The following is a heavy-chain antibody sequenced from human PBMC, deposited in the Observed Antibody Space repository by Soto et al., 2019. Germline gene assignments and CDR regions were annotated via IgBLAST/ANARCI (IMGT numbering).Heavy chain of an antibody. CDR1: VDTISNTYD. Sequence: SETLSLTCSVSVDTISNTYDWCCIRPPPGKGLEWIGIIYESVSTYYNPSLHRRAIMSVDTSRNKFPLQLTSATAGDTAFYFWGRVRAEMVVFPRLFCRINWFDPWARESRSPSPQ. J-gene: IGHJ5*02. D-gene: IGHD2-15*01. CDR3: GRVRAEMVVFPRLFCRINWFDP. V-gene: IGHV4-38-2*02. CDR2: IYESVST.